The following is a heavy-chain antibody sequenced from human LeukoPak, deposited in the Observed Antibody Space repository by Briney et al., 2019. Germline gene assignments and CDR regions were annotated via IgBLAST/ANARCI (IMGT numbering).Heavy chain of an antibody. CDR3: ARELDLDPSYCSGGSCHEDY. Sequence: SETLSLTCTVSGYSISSGYYWGWIRQPPGKRLEWIGSIYHSGSTYYNPSLKSRVTISVDTSKNQFSLKLSSVTAADTAVYYCARELDLDPSYCSGGSCHEDYWGQGTLVTVSS. D-gene: IGHD2-15*01. CDR2: IYHSGST. V-gene: IGHV4-38-2*02. J-gene: IGHJ4*02. CDR1: GYSISSGYY.